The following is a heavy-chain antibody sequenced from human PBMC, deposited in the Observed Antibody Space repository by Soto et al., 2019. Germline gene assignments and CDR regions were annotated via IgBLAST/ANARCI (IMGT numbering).Heavy chain of an antibody. V-gene: IGHV1-18*01. CDR3: ARGYCSGGSCYYKWFDP. J-gene: IGHJ5*02. CDR1: GYTLTSYG. Sequence: ASVKVSCKASGYTLTSYGISWGRQAPGQGLEWMGWISAYNGNTNYAQKLQGRVTMTTDTSTSTAYMELRSLRSDDTAVYYCARGYCSGGSCYYKWFDPWGQGTLVTVSS. CDR2: ISAYNGNT. D-gene: IGHD2-15*01.